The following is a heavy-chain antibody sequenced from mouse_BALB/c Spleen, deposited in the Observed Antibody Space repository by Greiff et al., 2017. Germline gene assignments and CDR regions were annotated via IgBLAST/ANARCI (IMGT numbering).Heavy chain of an antibody. CDR1: GYSITSGYY. J-gene: IGHJ2*01. D-gene: IGHD1-2*01. V-gene: IGHV3-6*02. CDR2: ISYDGSN. Sequence: EVHLVESGPGLVKPSQSLSLTCSVTGYSITSGYYWNWIRQFPGNKLEWMGYISYDGSNNYNPSLKNRISITRDTSKNQFFLKLNSVTTEDTATYYCATTAPYFDYWGQGTTLTVSS. CDR3: ATTAPYFDY.